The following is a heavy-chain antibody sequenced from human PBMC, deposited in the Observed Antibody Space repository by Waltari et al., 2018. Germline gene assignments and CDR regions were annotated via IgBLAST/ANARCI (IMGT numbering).Heavy chain of an antibody. J-gene: IGHJ5*02. V-gene: IGHV1-69*13. CDR1: GGTFSSYA. D-gene: IGHD2-15*01. CDR2: IIPIFGTA. Sequence: QVQLVQSGAEVKKPGSSVKVSCKASGGTFSSYAISWVRQAPGQGLEWMGGIIPIFGTANYAQKFQGRVTITADESTSTAYMELSSLRSEDTTVYYCAREMADIASMYNWFDPWGQGTLVTVSS. CDR3: AREMADIASMYNWFDP.